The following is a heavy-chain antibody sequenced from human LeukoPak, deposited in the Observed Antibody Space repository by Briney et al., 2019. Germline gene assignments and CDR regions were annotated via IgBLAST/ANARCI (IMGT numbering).Heavy chain of an antibody. D-gene: IGHD2-2*01. J-gene: IGHJ4*02. CDR2: ISSSSSYI. CDR1: GFTFSSYR. Sequence: GGSLRLSCAASGFTFSSYRMDWVRQAPGKGLEWVSSISSSSSYIYYADSVKGRFTISRDNAKNSLYLQMNSLRAEGTAVYYCAREGGIVVVPAAIDYWGQGTLVTVSS. V-gene: IGHV3-21*01. CDR3: AREGGIVVVPAAIDY.